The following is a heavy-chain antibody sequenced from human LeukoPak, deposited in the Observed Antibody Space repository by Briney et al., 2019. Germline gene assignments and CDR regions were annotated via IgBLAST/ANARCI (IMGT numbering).Heavy chain of an antibody. CDR3: ARDPLGHIAAAGTVNWFDP. J-gene: IGHJ5*02. CDR2: ISSSSSYI. Sequence: PGGSLRLFCAASGFTFSSYSMNWVRQAPGKGLEWVSSISSSSSYIYYADSVKGRFTISRDNAKNSLYLQMNSLRAEDTAVYYCARDPLGHIAAAGTVNWFDPWGQGTLVTVSS. V-gene: IGHV3-21*01. CDR1: GFTFSSYS. D-gene: IGHD6-13*01.